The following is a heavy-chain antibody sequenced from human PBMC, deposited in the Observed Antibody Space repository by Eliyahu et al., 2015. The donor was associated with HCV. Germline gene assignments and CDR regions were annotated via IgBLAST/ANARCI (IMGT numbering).Heavy chain of an antibody. D-gene: IGHD2-2*01. CDR3: ARVVPAAPVLGASDV. CDR2: IYWDDHK. CDR1: GFSLTTTGVG. Sequence: QITLKESGPTLVRPTQTLTLTCTFSGFSLTTTGVGVGWIRQPPGKALECLAVIYWDDHKDYSPSLKSRVTITKDTSKNQVVLIMTNMDPVDTATYYCARVVPAAPVLGASDVWGQGAMVTVSS. V-gene: IGHV2-5*02. J-gene: IGHJ3*01.